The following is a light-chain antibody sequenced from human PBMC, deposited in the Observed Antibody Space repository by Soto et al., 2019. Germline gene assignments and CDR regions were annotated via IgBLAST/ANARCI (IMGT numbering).Light chain of an antibody. CDR3: SSYTSSNTLI. Sequence: QSVLIQPASVSGSRGQSITISCTGASSDVGGYNYVSWYRQFPGRAPKVMIYEVTNRPSGVSNRFSGSKSGNTASLTISWLQAEDEADYYCSSYTSSNTLIFGGGTKVTVL. V-gene: IGLV2-14*01. CDR2: EVT. J-gene: IGLJ2*01. CDR1: SSDVGGYNY.